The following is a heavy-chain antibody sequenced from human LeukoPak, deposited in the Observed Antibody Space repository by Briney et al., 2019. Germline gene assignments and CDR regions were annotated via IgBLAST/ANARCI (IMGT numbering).Heavy chain of an antibody. CDR1: GGPISSSSYY. CDR2: IYYSGST. J-gene: IGHJ4*02. V-gene: IGHV4-39*07. D-gene: IGHD5-18*01. CDR3: ASDGTWIQLWYFDY. Sequence: SETLSLTCTVSGGPISSSSYYWGWIRQPPGKGLEWIGSIYYSGSTYYNPSLKSRVTISVDTSKNQFSLKLSSVTAADTAVYYCASDGTWIQLWYFDYWGQGTMVTVSS.